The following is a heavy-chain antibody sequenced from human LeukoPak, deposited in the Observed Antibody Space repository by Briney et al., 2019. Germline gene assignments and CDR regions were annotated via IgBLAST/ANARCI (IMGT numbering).Heavy chain of an antibody. J-gene: IGHJ4*01. CDR2: IKQDGGEK. V-gene: IGHV3-7*01. D-gene: IGHD6-13*01. Sequence: GGSLRLSCAVSGFTFSSYWMNWVRQAPGRGLEWVASIKQDGGEKSYVDSVKGRFTISRDNAKNSLYLQMSSLRAEDTAVYYCAIGGTAAGLYFDLWGQGTLVTVSS. CDR1: GFTFSSYW. CDR3: AIGGTAAGLYFDL.